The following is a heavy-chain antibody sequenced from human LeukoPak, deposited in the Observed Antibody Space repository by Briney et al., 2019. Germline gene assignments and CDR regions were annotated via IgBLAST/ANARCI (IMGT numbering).Heavy chain of an antibody. CDR3: AKGEYQLLYGDY. J-gene: IGHJ4*02. CDR2: ISGSGGST. V-gene: IGHV3-23*01. CDR1: GFTFSSYA. D-gene: IGHD2-2*02. Sequence: GPCLRLSCPASGFTFSSYAMSWVRQAPGKGLEWVSAISGSGGSTYYADSVKGRFTISRDNSKNTLYLQMNSLRAEDTAVYYCAKGEYQLLYGDYWGQGTLVTVSS.